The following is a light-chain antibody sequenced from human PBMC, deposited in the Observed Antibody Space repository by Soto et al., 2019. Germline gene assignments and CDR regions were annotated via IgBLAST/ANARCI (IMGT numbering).Light chain of an antibody. CDR1: SYNIGTSS. Sequence: QSALTQPHSASGTPGQRVTISCSGSSYNIGTSSVHWFQQLPGTAPKLLISTTNQRPSGVPERFSGSKSGTSASLAISGLQSEDEADYYCAAWDDSLNGHVFGTGIKLTV. CDR2: TTN. CDR3: AAWDDSLNGHV. V-gene: IGLV1-44*01. J-gene: IGLJ1*01.